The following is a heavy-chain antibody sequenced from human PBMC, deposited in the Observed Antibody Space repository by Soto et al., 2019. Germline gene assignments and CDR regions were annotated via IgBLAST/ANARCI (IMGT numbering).Heavy chain of an antibody. J-gene: IGHJ4*02. CDR3: AKRLTTVTTVFDC. D-gene: IGHD4-17*01. CDR1: GGSFSGYY. Sequence: SETLSLTCAVYGGSFSGYYWSWIRQPPGKGLEWIGEINHSGSTNYNPSLKSRVTISVDTSKNQFSLKLSSVTAEDTAVYYCAKRLTTVTTVFDCWGQGTLVTVSS. V-gene: IGHV4-34*01. CDR2: INHSGST.